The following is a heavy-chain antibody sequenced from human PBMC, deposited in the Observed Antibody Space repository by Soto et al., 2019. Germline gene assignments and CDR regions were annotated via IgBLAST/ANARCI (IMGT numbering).Heavy chain of an antibody. CDR1: GFTFSDHY. CDR3: ARCGGDCSVDAFDI. J-gene: IGHJ3*02. Sequence: GGSLRLSCAASGFTFSDHYMDWVRQAPGRGLEWVGRTRNKANSYTTEYAASVKGRFTISRDDSKNSLYLQMNSLKTEDTAVYYCARCGGDCSVDAFDIWGQGTMVTVSS. V-gene: IGHV3-72*01. D-gene: IGHD2-21*02. CDR2: TRNKANSYTT.